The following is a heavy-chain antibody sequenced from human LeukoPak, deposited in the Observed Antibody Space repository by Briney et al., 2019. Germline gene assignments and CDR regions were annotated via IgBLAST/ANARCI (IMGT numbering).Heavy chain of an antibody. D-gene: IGHD3-10*01. Sequence: GESLEISWKGSGYSFTSYWIGWVRQLPGKGLGWVGIIYPGDSDTRYSPPFQGQVTMSADKAISTAYLQWSSLKASATAMYYCARHPLSAGSPYDAFDIWGQGTMVTVSS. V-gene: IGHV5-51*01. J-gene: IGHJ3*02. CDR3: ARHPLSAGSPYDAFDI. CDR1: GYSFTSYW. CDR2: IYPGDSDT.